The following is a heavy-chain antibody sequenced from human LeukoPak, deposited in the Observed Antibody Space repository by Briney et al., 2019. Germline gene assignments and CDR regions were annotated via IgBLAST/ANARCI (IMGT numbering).Heavy chain of an antibody. J-gene: IGHJ4*02. CDR1: GFTFSSYA. CDR3: AKGRFCTGSGCYSTAPDY. CDR2: ISGSGDRT. V-gene: IGHV3-23*01. D-gene: IGHD2-15*01. Sequence: GGSLRLSCEASGFTFSSYAMSWVRQAPGKGLEWVSAISGSGDRTYYADSVRGRFSISRDSSKSTLFPQMDSLRAEDTAVYYCAKGRFCTGSGCYSTAPDYWGQGTLVTVSS.